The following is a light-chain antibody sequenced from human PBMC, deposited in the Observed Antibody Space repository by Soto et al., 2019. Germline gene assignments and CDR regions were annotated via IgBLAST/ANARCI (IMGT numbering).Light chain of an antibody. V-gene: IGKV3-20*01. CDR3: QQYGNSGVT. CDR1: QSVNSNY. CDR2: GVS. J-gene: IGKJ3*01. Sequence: EIVLTQSPGTLSLSPGERGTLSCRASQSVNSNYLAWHQQKPGQAPRLLIYGVSSRATGIPDRFSGSGSGTDFTLTISRLEPEDFAVYYCQQYGNSGVTFGPGTKVDIK.